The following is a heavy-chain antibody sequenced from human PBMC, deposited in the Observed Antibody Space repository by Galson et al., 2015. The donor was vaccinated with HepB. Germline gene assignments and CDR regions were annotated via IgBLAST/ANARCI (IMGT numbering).Heavy chain of an antibody. Sequence: SLRLSCAASGFTVSSNYMSWVRQAPGKGLEWVSVIYSGGSTYYADSVKGRFTISRDNSKNTLYLQMNSLRAEDTAVYYCASLAVSNPHGMDVWGQGTTVTVSS. J-gene: IGHJ6*02. V-gene: IGHV3-53*01. CDR2: IYSGGST. D-gene: IGHD4-11*01. CDR3: ASLAVSNPHGMDV. CDR1: GFTVSSNY.